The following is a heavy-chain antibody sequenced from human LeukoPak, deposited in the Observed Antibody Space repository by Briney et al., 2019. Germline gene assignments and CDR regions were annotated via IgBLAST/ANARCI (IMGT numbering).Heavy chain of an antibody. CDR2: VNRVGYT. CDR1: GASFAGYS. Sequence: SETLSLTCAVHGASFAGYSWSWIRQSPGKGLEWIGEVNRVGYTIYNPSLKSRVNISIDTSTTQFSLRLSSVTVADTAVYFCARERVVSDYNWFDPWGQGTLVTVCS. CDR3: ARERVVSDYNWFDP. J-gene: IGHJ5*02. D-gene: IGHD6-25*01. V-gene: IGHV4-34*01.